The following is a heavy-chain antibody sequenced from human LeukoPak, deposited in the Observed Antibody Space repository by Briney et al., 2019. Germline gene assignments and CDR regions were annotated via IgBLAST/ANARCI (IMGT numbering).Heavy chain of an antibody. D-gene: IGHD1-1*01. J-gene: IGHJ4*02. CDR1: GVTFSGSA. CDR2: IRSKTNSYAT. CDR3: TRYNVGFES. Sequence: GGSLRLSCAASGVTFSGSAMHWVRQASGKGLEWVGRIRSKTNSYATSYAASGKGRFALARDDSKNKAYLQMNSLKTEDTAVYYCTRYNVGFESWGQGTLVTVSS. V-gene: IGHV3-73*01.